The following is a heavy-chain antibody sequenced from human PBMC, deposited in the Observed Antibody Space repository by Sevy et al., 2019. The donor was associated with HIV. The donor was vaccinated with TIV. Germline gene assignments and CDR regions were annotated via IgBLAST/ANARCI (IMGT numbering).Heavy chain of an antibody. CDR2: IKKDGSEK. V-gene: IGHV3-7*01. CDR1: GFTFNSYW. D-gene: IGHD1-26*01. Sequence: GESLKISCAASGFTFNSYWMSWVRQAPGKGLEWVANIKKDGSEKYYVDSVKGRFTISRDNAKNSLYLQMDSLRAEDTAVYYCARWDADRRWYFDYWGQGTLVTVSS. CDR3: ARWDADRRWYFDY. J-gene: IGHJ4*02.